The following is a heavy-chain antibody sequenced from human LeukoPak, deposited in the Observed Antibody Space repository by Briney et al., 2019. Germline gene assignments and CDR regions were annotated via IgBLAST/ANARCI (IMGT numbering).Heavy chain of an antibody. J-gene: IGHJ4*02. V-gene: IGHV3-30*18. CDR1: GFTFSSYG. D-gene: IGHD3-22*01. CDR2: ISYDGSNK. Sequence: SLRLSCAASGFTFSSYGMHWVRQAPDKGLEWVTFISYDGSNKYYADSVKGRFTISRDNSKNTLYLQMNSLRAEDTAVYYCAKDPILYDSSGYYNPYFDYWGQGTLVTVSS. CDR3: AKDPILYDSSGYYNPYFDY.